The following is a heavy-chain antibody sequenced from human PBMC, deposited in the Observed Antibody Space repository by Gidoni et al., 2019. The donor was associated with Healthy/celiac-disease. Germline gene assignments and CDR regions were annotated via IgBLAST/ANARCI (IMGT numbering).Heavy chain of an antibody. V-gene: IGHV3-48*02. CDR1: GSIFSTYS. CDR3: ARGPYYYDSSVLSSLDY. D-gene: IGHD3-22*01. CDR2: ISDSSSTI. Sequence: EVQLVESGGGLVQPGGSLRLSCAASGSIFSTYSMNWVRQAPGKGLEWVSYISDSSSTIYYAGSVKGRFTISRDNAKDSLYLQMNSLRDEDTAVYYCARGPYYYDSSVLSSLDYWGQGTLVTVSS. J-gene: IGHJ4*02.